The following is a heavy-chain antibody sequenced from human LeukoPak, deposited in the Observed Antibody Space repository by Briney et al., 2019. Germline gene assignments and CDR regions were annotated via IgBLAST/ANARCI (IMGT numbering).Heavy chain of an antibody. Sequence: GGSLRLSCAASGFTYSNLWMIWVRQAPGKGLEWVANIQQDGGQKRYADSVRGRFTVSRDNAQTSLYLHMNSLRAEDTAVYYCARASNPWLQLSWGQGTLVTVSS. CDR2: IQQDGGQK. CDR1: GFTYSNLW. J-gene: IGHJ4*02. CDR3: ARASNPWLQLS. V-gene: IGHV3-7*05. D-gene: IGHD5-24*01.